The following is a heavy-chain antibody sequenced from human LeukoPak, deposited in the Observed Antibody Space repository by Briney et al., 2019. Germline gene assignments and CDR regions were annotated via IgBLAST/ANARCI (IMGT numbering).Heavy chain of an antibody. D-gene: IGHD2-8*02. J-gene: IGHJ4*02. Sequence: GGSLRLSCAASGFTFSSYAMSWVRQAPGKGLEWVSGISGSGGSTYYADSVKGRFTISRDNSKSTLSLQMNSLRAEDTAIYYCATYRQVLLPFESWGQGTLVTVSS. CDR3: ATYRQVLLPFES. CDR1: GFTFSSYA. CDR2: ISGSGGST. V-gene: IGHV3-23*01.